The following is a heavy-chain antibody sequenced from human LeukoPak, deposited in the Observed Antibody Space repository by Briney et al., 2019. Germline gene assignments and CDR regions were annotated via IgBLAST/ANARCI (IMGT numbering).Heavy chain of an antibody. J-gene: IGHJ5*02. Sequence: SETLSLTCAVYGGSFSGDYWSWIRQPPGKGLEWIGEINHSGSTNYNPSLKSRVTISVDTSKNQFSLKLSSVTAADTAVYYCARVGDYDSSGYYGWFDPWGQGTLVTVSS. CDR3: ARVGDYDSSGYYGWFDP. CDR2: INHSGST. V-gene: IGHV4-34*01. CDR1: GGSFSGDY. D-gene: IGHD3-22*01.